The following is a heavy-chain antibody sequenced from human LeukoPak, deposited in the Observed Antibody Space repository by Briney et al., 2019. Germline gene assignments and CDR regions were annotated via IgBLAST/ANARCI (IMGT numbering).Heavy chain of an antibody. CDR1: GGSISSSSYY. Sequence: SETLSPTCTVSGGSISSSSYYWGWIRQPPGKGLEWIGSIYYSGSTYYNPSLKSRVTISVDTSKNQFSLKLSSVTAADTAVYYCARDPFGIAAAGLFDYWGQGTLVTVSS. CDR2: IYYSGST. J-gene: IGHJ4*02. D-gene: IGHD6-13*01. V-gene: IGHV4-39*07. CDR3: ARDPFGIAAAGLFDY.